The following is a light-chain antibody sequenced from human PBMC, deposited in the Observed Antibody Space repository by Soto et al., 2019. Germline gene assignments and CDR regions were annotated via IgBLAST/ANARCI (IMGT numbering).Light chain of an antibody. J-gene: IGKJ2*01. CDR1: QYISSW. CDR3: LQSHSFPLT. Sequence: DIQMTQSPSSVSASVGDRVTITCRASQYISSWLAWYQQKPGKAPQLLIYAASSLQSGVPSRFSGSGSGTDFTLTISSLQPEDFATYYCLQSHSFPLTFGQGTKLEIK. CDR2: AAS. V-gene: IGKV1-12*01.